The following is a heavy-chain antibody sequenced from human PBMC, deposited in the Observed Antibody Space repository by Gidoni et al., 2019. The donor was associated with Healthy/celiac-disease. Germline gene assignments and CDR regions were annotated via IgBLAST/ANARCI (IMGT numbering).Heavy chain of an antibody. V-gene: IGHV3-73*02. CDR3: TRRGDSSGYQFDYYGMDV. CDR1: GFTFSGSA. D-gene: IGHD3-22*01. Sequence: EVQLVESGGGLVQPGGSLKLSCAASGFTFSGSAMHWVRQASGKGLEWVGRIRSKANSYATAYAASVKGRFTISRDDSKNTAYLQMNSLKTEDTAVYYCTRRGDSSGYQFDYYGMDVWGQGTTVTVSS. CDR2: IRSKANSYAT. J-gene: IGHJ6*02.